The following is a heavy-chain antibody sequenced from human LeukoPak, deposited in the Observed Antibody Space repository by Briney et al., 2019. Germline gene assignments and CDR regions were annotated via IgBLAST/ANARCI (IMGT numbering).Heavy chain of an antibody. Sequence: GGSLRLSCAASGFTVSSNYMSWVRQAPGKGLEWVSVIYSGGSTYYADSVKGRFTISRDNSKNTLYLQMNSLRAEDTAVYYCATGTSSSWYPQIYYYGMDVWGQGTTVTVSS. CDR3: ATGTSSSWYPQIYYYGMDV. CDR2: IYSGGST. D-gene: IGHD6-13*01. V-gene: IGHV3-66*01. J-gene: IGHJ6*02. CDR1: GFTVSSNY.